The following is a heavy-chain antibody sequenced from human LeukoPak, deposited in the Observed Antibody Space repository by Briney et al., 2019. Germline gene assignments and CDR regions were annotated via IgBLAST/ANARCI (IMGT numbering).Heavy chain of an antibody. CDR2: IYYSGST. CDR3: ARDSKAAAGKYYYYYGMDV. D-gene: IGHD6-13*01. V-gene: IGHV4-59*01. Sequence: SETLSLTCTVSGGSISSYYWSWIRQPPGKGLEGIGYIYYSGSTNYNPSLKSRVTISVDTSKNQFSLKLSSVTAADTAVYYCARDSKAAAGKYYYYYGMDVWGQGTTVTVSS. CDR1: GGSISSYY. J-gene: IGHJ6*02.